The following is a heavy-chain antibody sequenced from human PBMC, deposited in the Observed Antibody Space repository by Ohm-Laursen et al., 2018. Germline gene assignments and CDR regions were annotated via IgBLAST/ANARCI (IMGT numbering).Heavy chain of an antibody. CDR1: GFRFGDYA. CDR3: ARANWMSGYWLDY. CDR2: TRNKANSYTT. Sequence: LSLTCAASGFRFGDYAMTWVRQAPGKGLEWVGRTRNKANSYTTEYAASVKGRFTISRDDSKNSMYLQMNSLRAGDTAVYYCARANWMSGYWLDYWGQGTLVTVSS. V-gene: IGHV3-72*01. J-gene: IGHJ4*02. D-gene: IGHD3-3*01.